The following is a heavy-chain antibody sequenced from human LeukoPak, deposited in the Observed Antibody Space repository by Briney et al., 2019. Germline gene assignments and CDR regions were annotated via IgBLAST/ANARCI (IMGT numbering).Heavy chain of an antibody. CDR3: ASQIAYGEGIDY. V-gene: IGHV3-53*01. J-gene: IGHJ4*02. D-gene: IGHD4-17*01. Sequence: GGPLRLSCAASGFTVSSNYMSWVRQAPGKGLEWVSVIYSGGSTYYADSVKGRFTISRDNSKNTLYLQMNSLRAEDTAVYYRASQIAYGEGIDYWGQGTLVTVSS. CDR2: IYSGGST. CDR1: GFTVSSNY.